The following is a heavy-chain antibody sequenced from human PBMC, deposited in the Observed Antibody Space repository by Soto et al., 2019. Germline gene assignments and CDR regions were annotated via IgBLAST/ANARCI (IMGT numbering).Heavy chain of an antibody. J-gene: IGHJ4*02. V-gene: IGHV4-59*01. CDR2: IYYTGST. CDR1: GGSISSYY. D-gene: IGHD2-15*01. Sequence: SETLSLTCAVSGGSISSYYWSWIRQPPGKGLEWIGYIYYTGSTNYNPSLRSRVTISVDRSKNQFSLKLSSVTAADTAVYYCARVPHGGYIDYWGQGTLVTVSS. CDR3: ARVPHGGYIDY.